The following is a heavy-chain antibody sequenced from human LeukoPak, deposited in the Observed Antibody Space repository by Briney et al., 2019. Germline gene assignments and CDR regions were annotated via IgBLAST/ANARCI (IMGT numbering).Heavy chain of an antibody. Sequence: GGSLRLSCAASGFTFSSYGMHWVRQAPGKGLEWAAVIWYDGSNKYYADSVKGRFTISRDNSKNTLYLQMNSLRAEDTAVYYCAKDRVAGYYYDSSGYLDYWGQGTLVTVSS. V-gene: IGHV3-33*06. J-gene: IGHJ4*02. CDR3: AKDRVAGYYYDSSGYLDY. D-gene: IGHD3-22*01. CDR1: GFTFSSYG. CDR2: IWYDGSNK.